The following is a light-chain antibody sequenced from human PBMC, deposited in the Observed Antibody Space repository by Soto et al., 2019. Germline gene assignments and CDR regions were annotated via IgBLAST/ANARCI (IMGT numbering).Light chain of an antibody. Sequence: DIQMTQSPSTLSGSVGYRVTITCRASQTISSWLAWYQQKPGKAPKLLIYKASSLESGVPSRFSGSGSGTEFTLTISSLQPDDFATYYCQKYSSYPWKFGQGTKVDIK. CDR3: QKYSSYPWK. CDR1: QTISSW. V-gene: IGKV1-5*03. CDR2: KAS. J-gene: IGKJ1*01.